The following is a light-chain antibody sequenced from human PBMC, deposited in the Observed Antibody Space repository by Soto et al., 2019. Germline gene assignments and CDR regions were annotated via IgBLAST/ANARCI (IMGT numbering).Light chain of an antibody. Sequence: TQSPDSLAVSLGARATINCRSSQGVLHNSNSHHFLSWYQQRPGQSPKLLIYWTSLRESGVPERFIGSGSGAEFTLTISSLQAEDVAVYYCQQSFGNFTLTFGQGTKVDIK. CDR3: QQSFGNFTLT. CDR2: WTS. V-gene: IGKV4-1*01. J-gene: IGKJ1*01. CDR1: QGVLHNSNSHHF.